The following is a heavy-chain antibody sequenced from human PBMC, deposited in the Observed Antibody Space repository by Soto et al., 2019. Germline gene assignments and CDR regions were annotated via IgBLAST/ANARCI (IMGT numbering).Heavy chain of an antibody. J-gene: IGHJ4*02. CDR3: ARDFKRYSSSPGPLEY. V-gene: IGHV3-48*01. D-gene: IGHD6-6*01. CDR2: ISGGSKTK. Sequence: GGSLRLSCEGSGFTFSTYSMNWVRQVPGKGLQWVSYISGGSKTKYYADSVKGRFTISRDNAKNSLYLQMNSLRAADTAVYYCARDFKRYSSSPGPLEYWGQGTLVTVSS. CDR1: GFTFSTYS.